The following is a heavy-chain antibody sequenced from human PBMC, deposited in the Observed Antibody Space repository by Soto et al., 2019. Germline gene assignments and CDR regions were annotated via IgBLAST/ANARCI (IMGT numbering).Heavy chain of an antibody. J-gene: IGHJ5*02. CDR2: IDPSDSYT. CDR3: TRHPGDWFDP. V-gene: IGHV5-10-1*01. CDR1: GYSFTSYW. D-gene: IGHD3-10*01. Sequence: GESLKISCKVSGYSFTSYWISWVRQMPGKGLEWMGRIDPSDSYTNYSPSFQGHVTISVDKSISTAYLQWSSLKASDTAMYYCTRHPGDWFDPWGQGTLVTVLL.